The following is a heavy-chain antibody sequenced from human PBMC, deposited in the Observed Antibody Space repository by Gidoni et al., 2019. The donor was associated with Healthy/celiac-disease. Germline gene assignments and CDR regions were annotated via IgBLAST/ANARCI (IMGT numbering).Heavy chain of an antibody. Sequence: QVQLVHSVVEVKKPGSAVKVSCKASGGTFSSYTISWVRQAPGQGLEWMGMIIPSLGIANYAQKFQGRVTVTADKSTGTAYMVLCILRSEASAVDYCAGERCAVTPGSDYYYGIDVWGQGTTVTVSS. J-gene: IGHJ6*02. D-gene: IGHD4-17*01. V-gene: IGHV1-69*02. CDR2: IIPSLGIA. CDR1: GGTFSSYT. CDR3: AGERCAVTPGSDYYYGIDV.